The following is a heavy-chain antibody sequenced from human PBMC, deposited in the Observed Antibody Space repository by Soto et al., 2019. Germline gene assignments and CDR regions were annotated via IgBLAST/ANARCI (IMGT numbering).Heavy chain of an antibody. Sequence: GGSLRLSCAASGFTFSSYAMHWVRQAPGKGLEWVAVISYDGSNKYYADSVKGRFTISRDNSKNTLYLQMNSLRAEDTAVYYCARDLVVVVPAAISYYYYYGMDVWGQGTTVTVSS. J-gene: IGHJ6*02. CDR3: ARDLVVVVPAAISYYYYYGMDV. CDR1: GFTFSSYA. V-gene: IGHV3-30-3*01. D-gene: IGHD2-2*01. CDR2: ISYDGSNK.